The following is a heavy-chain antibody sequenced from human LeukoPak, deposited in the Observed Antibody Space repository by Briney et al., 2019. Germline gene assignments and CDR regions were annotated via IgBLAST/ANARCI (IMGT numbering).Heavy chain of an antibody. Sequence: SETLSLTCTVPGGSISSYYWGWIRQPPGKGLEWIGYIYFSGSTNYNPSLKSRVTMSVDTSKNLFSLKLTSVTAADTAVYSCARLGYGRPPGYWGQGTLVIVSS. J-gene: IGHJ4*02. D-gene: IGHD5-18*01. V-gene: IGHV4-59*01. CDR1: GGSISSYY. CDR2: IYFSGST. CDR3: ARLGYGRPPGY.